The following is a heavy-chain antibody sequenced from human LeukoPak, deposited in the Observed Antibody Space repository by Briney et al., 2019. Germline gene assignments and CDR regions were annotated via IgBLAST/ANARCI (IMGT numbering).Heavy chain of an antibody. CDR2: ISSSSYI. CDR1: GFTFSSYS. V-gene: IGHV3-21*01. CDR3: TRDGDTTMVGGYYYYMDV. D-gene: IGHD5-18*01. Sequence: GGSLRLSCAASGFTFSSYSMNWVRQAPGKGLEWVSSISSSSYIYYADSVKGRFTISRDNAKNSLYLQMNSLRAEDTAVYYCTRDGDTTMVGGYYYYMDVWGKGTTVTVSS. J-gene: IGHJ6*03.